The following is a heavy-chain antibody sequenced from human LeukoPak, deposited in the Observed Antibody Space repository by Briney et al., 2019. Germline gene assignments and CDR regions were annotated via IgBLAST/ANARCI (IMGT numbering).Heavy chain of an antibody. V-gene: IGHV3-48*04. D-gene: IGHD3-16*02. CDR1: GFTFSSYS. CDR3: ARDESIYDYVWGSYHRQDY. J-gene: IGHJ4*02. Sequence: PGGSLRLSCAASGFTFSSYSMNWVRQAPGKGLEWVSYISSSSSTIYYADSVKGRFTISRDNAKNSLYLQMNGLRAEDTAVYYCARDESIYDYVWGSYHRQDYWGQGTLVTVSS. CDR2: ISSSSSTI.